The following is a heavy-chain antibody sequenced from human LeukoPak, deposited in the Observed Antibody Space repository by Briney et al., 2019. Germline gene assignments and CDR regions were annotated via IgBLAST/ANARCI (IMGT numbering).Heavy chain of an antibody. J-gene: IGHJ6*02. D-gene: IGHD3-10*01. CDR2: INHSGST. Sequence: SETLSLTCAVYGGSFSGYYWSWIRQPPGKGLEWIGEINHSGSTNYNPSLKSRVTMSVDTSKNQFSLKLSSVTAADTAVYYCARDPWDYYGSGSYYYYYGMDVWGQGTTVTVSS. CDR1: GGSFSGYY. CDR3: ARDPWDYYGSGSYYYYYGMDV. V-gene: IGHV4-34*01.